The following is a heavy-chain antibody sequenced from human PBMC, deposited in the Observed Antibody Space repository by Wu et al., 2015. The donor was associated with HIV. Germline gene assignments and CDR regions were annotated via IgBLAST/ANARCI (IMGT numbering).Heavy chain of an antibody. V-gene: IGHV1-8*01. CDR1: GYTFTDYD. CDR2: MNPNSGNT. Sequence: QVQLVQSGAEVKKPGASVKVSCKASGYTFTDYDINWVRQATGQGLEWMGWMNPNSGNTNSARKFQGRLTMTRSTSINTAYMELSGLTFEDTAIYYCAVLYNLHPVMTILXTWGQGLWSPSPQ. D-gene: IGHD3-16*01. CDR3: AVLYNLHPVMTILXT. J-gene: IGHJ5*02.